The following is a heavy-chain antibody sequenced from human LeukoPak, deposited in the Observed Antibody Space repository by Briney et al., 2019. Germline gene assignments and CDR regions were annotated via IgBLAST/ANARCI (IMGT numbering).Heavy chain of an antibody. D-gene: IGHD2-15*01. Sequence: SETLSLTCGVSGGSISSTNWWSWVRQPPGKGLEWIGYIYYSGSTNYNASLTNRVTISVDTSKNQFSLKLSSVTAADTAVYYCAREVGYCSGGSCYSYFDYWGQGTLVTVSS. CDR1: GGSISSTNW. J-gene: IGHJ4*02. V-gene: IGHV4-4*02. CDR2: IYYSGST. CDR3: AREVGYCSGGSCYSYFDY.